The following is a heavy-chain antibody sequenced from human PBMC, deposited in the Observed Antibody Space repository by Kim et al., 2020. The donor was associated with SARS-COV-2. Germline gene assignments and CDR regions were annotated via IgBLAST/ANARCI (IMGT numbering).Heavy chain of an antibody. V-gene: IGHV3-7*03. CDR2: TKEDGSES. CDR3: ARMMPDSAYRASDF. J-gene: IGHJ4*02. D-gene: IGHD3-22*01. Sequence: GGSLRLSCAASGFSFSNYWMSWVRQAPGKGLEWVANTKEDGSESYYVDSVKGRFHIFRDNAKNSLYLQMSSLRAEDTAIYYCARMMPDSAYRASDFWGQGTLVTVSS. CDR1: GFSFSNYW.